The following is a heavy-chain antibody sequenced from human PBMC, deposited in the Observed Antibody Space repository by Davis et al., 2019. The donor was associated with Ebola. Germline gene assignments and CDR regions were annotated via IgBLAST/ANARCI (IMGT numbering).Heavy chain of an antibody. CDR2: TYYSSSKWYN. Sequence: PCAISGDSVSSGGWNCLSQSPSRGLEWLGRTYYSSSKWYNDYAVSVKSRITINPDTSKNQFSLQLNSVTPEDTALYYCARGWLRGGMDVWGEGTTVTV. J-gene: IGHJ6*02. CDR3: ARGWLRGGMDV. CDR1: GDSVSSGG. V-gene: IGHV6-1*01. D-gene: IGHD5-18*01.